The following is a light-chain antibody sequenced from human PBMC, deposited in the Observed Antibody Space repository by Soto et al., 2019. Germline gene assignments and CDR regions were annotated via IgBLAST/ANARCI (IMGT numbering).Light chain of an antibody. Sequence: QSALTQPASVSGSPGQSITISCTGTSSDVGGYNYVYWYQQHPGKAPKLVIYGVSYRPSGVAGRFSGSKFQNAASLTISGLHADDEADYYCSSYRSGSVVLFGGGTQLTVL. CDR2: GVS. CDR3: SSYRSGSVVL. V-gene: IGLV2-14*03. CDR1: SSDVGGYNY. J-gene: IGLJ3*02.